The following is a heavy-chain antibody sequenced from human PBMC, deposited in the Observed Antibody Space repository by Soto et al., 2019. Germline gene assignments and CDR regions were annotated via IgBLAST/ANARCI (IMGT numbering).Heavy chain of an antibody. Sequence: GGSLRLSCAASGFTFDDYAIHWVRQAPGKGLEWVSGISWSSGSIGYADSVKGRFTISRDNAKNSLYLQMNSLRADDTALYYCAKGASGSYYSEFDYWGQGTLVTVSS. V-gene: IGHV3-9*01. CDR2: ISWSSGSI. CDR3: AKGASGSYYSEFDY. D-gene: IGHD3-10*01. CDR1: GFTFDDYA. J-gene: IGHJ4*02.